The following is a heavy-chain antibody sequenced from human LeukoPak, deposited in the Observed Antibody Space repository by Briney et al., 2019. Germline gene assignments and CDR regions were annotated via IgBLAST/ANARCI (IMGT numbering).Heavy chain of an antibody. CDR3: TRGDILTGPSYFDY. V-gene: IGHV3-30-3*01. J-gene: IGHJ4*02. CDR1: GFTFGTYA. CDR2: ISYDGSTK. D-gene: IGHD3-9*01. Sequence: GGSLRLSCAASGFTFGTYAMHWVRQAPGKGLEWVAVISYDGSTKYYADSVKGRFTISRDNSKNTLYLQINNLRPEDTAVYYCTRGDILTGPSYFDYWGQGTLVTVSS.